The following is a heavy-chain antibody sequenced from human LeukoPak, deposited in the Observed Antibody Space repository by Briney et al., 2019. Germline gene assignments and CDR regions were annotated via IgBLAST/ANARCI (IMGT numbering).Heavy chain of an antibody. CDR3: ARGHYYGSGRFDY. V-gene: IGHV4-59*08. CDR1: GGSISSSY. Sequence: TETLSLTCTVSGGSISSSYWTWIRQPPGKGLEWIGYIYYSGSTNYNPSLKSRVTISVDTSKNQFSLKLSSVTAADTAVYYCARGHYYGSGRFDYWGQGTLVT. J-gene: IGHJ4*02. D-gene: IGHD3-10*01. CDR2: IYYSGST.